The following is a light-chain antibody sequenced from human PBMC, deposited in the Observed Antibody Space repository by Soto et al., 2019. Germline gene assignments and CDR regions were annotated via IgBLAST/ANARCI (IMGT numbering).Light chain of an antibody. CDR1: QSINNY. CDR3: QQYESFPRT. Sequence: DIQMTQSPSTLSASVGDRVTITCRASQSINNYLAWYQQKPGKAPKLLIYKASTLESGVPSRFSGSGSGTEFTLSTSSLQPDDFATYYCQQYESFPRTFGQGTKVEIK. CDR2: KAS. J-gene: IGKJ1*01. V-gene: IGKV1-5*03.